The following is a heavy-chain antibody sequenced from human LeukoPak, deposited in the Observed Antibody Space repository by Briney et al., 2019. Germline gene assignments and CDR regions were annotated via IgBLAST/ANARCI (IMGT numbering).Heavy chain of an antibody. J-gene: IGHJ4*02. CDR1: GFTFDDYA. Sequence: GGSLRLSCAASGFTFDDYAMHWVRQAPGKSLEWVSGISWNSGSIGYADSVKGRFTISRDNAKNSLYLQMNSLRAEDTALYYCAKDKHYYGSGTICDWGQGTLVTVSS. V-gene: IGHV3-9*01. D-gene: IGHD3-10*01. CDR3: AKDKHYYGSGTICD. CDR2: ISWNSGSI.